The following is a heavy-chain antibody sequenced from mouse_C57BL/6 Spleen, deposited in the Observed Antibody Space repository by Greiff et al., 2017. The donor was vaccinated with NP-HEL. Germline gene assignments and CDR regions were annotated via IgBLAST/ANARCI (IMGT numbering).Heavy chain of an antibody. CDR1: GYTFTSYT. Sequence: VQLQQSGAELARPGASVKMSCKASGYTFTSYTMHWVKQRPGQGLEWIGYINPSSGYTKYNQKFKDKATLTADKSSSTAYMQLSSLTSEDSAVYYCARSSAYPDYFDYWGQGTTLTVSS. V-gene: IGHV1-4*01. D-gene: IGHD5-1*01. J-gene: IGHJ2*01. CDR3: ARSSAYPDYFDY. CDR2: INPSSGYT.